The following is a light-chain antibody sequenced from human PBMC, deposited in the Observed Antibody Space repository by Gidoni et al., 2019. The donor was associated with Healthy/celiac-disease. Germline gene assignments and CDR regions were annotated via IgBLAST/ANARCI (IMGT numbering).Light chain of an antibody. J-gene: IGKJ2*04. Sequence: EIVLTQSPATLSLSPGERATLSCRASQSVSSYLAWYQQKPGQAPRLLIYDASNRATGIPARFSGSGSGTDFTLTISSLEPEDFVVYYCQQRSNWPPKCSFGQGTKLEIK. CDR2: DAS. V-gene: IGKV3-11*01. CDR3: QQRSNWPPKCS. CDR1: QSVSSY.